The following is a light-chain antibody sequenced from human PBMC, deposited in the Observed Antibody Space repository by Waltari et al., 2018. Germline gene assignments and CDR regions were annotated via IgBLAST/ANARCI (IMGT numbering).Light chain of an antibody. CDR2: DAS. CDR3: QQYDNLLAIT. Sequence: DIQMTQSPSSLSASVGDRDTITCQASQDISNYLNWYQQKPGKAPQLLIYDASNLETGVPSRFRGSGSGTDFPFTISSLQPEDIATYYCQQYDNLLAITFGQGTRLEIK. V-gene: IGKV1-33*01. J-gene: IGKJ5*01. CDR1: QDISNY.